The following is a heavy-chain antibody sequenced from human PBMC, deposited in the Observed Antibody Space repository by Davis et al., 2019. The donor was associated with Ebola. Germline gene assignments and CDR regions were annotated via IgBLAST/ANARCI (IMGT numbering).Heavy chain of an antibody. CDR2: IYSGDSDT. V-gene: IGHV5-51*01. J-gene: IGHJ5*02. Sequence: GESLKISCKGSGYSFTTYWIGWVRQMPGKGLEWMGIIYSGDSDTRYRPSFEGQVTISVDRSISTAYLQWSSLKASDTAMYYCAGYSGSYYWWFDPWGQGTLVTVSS. D-gene: IGHD1-26*01. CDR3: AGYSGSYYWWFDP. CDR1: GYSFTTYW.